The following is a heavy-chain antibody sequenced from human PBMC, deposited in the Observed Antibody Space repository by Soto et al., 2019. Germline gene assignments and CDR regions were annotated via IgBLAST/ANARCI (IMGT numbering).Heavy chain of an antibody. CDR1: GGTLNNYA. J-gene: IGHJ4*02. Sequence: PSVKVSCKASGGTLNNYAISWVRQAPGQGLEWMGGIITAFGPGVYAQKFQGRVTITADESTKTAYMDLNSLTSEDTAVYYCAAGGSWARLDNWGQGTLVTVSS. CDR2: IITAFGPG. D-gene: IGHD6-13*01. V-gene: IGHV1-69*13. CDR3: AAGGSWARLDN.